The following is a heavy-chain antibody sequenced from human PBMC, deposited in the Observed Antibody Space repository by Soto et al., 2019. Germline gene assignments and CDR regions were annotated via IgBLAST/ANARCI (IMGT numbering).Heavy chain of an antibody. D-gene: IGHD1-26*01. CDR1: GDSVSSNSAG. V-gene: IGHV6-1*01. CDR2: TYYRSKWYY. J-gene: IGHJ4*01. CDR3: ARGEQYSGRIFDY. Sequence: SETLSLTSAITGDSVSSNSAGWSWLRQSPSRGFEWLGRTYYRSKWYYEYAVSVRGRITINPDTSKNQYSLQLNSVTPKDTAVYFCARGEQYSGRIFDYWGQGTLVTVSS.